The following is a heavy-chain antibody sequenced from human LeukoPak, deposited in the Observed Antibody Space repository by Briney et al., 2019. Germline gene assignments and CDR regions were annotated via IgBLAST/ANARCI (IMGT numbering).Heavy chain of an antibody. Sequence: SETLSLTCTVSGGSISSSSYYWGWIRQPPGKGLEWIGSIYYSGSTYYNPSLKSRVTISVDTSKNQFSLKLSSVTAADTAVYYCARALAYYYDSRGWYFDLWGRGTLVTVSS. D-gene: IGHD3-22*01. CDR1: GGSISSSSYY. CDR3: ARALAYYYDSRGWYFDL. CDR2: IYYSGST. V-gene: IGHV4-39*07. J-gene: IGHJ2*01.